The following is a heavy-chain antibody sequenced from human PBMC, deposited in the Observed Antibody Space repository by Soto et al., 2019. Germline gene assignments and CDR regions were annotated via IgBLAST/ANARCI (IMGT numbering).Heavy chain of an antibody. CDR3: ARGGDLLYYGMDV. V-gene: IGHV1-24*01. D-gene: IGHD2-21*02. CDR1: GYTLTELS. CDR2: FDPEDGET. Sequence: ASVKVSCKVSGYTLTELSMHWVRQAPGKGLEWMGGFDPEDGETIYAQKFQGWVTMTRDTSISTAYMELSRLRSDDTAVYYCARGGDLLYYGMDVWGQGTTVTVS. J-gene: IGHJ6*02.